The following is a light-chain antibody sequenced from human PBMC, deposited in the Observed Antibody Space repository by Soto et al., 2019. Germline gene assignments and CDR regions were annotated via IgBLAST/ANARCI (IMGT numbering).Light chain of an antibody. V-gene: IGKV3-15*01. CDR3: QKYNNWPLT. CDR2: GAS. J-gene: IGKJ4*01. CDR1: QSITNN. Sequence: VMTQSPATLSLSPGDSATLSCRASQSITNNLAWYQHRPGRAPRLLIYGASTRASGIPDRLSGSGSGSEFTLTISGLQSEDFAVYYCQKYNNWPLTCGGGTKVEIK.